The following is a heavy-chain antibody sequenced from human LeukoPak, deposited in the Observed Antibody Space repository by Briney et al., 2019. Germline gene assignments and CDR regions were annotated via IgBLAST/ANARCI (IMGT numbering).Heavy chain of an antibody. CDR1: GFTFSSYA. J-gene: IGHJ4*02. D-gene: IGHD3-22*01. CDR3: AIRPWDYDSSRFYDY. CDR2: ISGSGGST. Sequence: GGSLRLSCAASGFTFSSYAMSWVRQAPGKGLEWVSAISGSGGSTYYADSVKGRFTISRDNSKNTLFLQMNSLRAEDTAVYYCAIRPWDYDSSRFYDYWGQGTLVTVSS. V-gene: IGHV3-23*01.